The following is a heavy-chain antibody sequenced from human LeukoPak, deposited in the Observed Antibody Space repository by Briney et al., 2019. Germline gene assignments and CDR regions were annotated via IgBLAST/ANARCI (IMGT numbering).Heavy chain of an antibody. V-gene: IGHV3-30-3*01. CDR3: ARARGVSTGYRPIDY. CDR1: GFTFSGYA. Sequence: PGRSLRLSCAASGFTFSGYAMHWVRQAPGKGLEWVAVISYDGSNYYHTDSVKGRFSISRDNSKSTLYLQMNSLRAEDTAVYYCARARGVSTGYRPIDYWGQGTLVTVSS. D-gene: IGHD3-22*01. J-gene: IGHJ4*02. CDR2: ISYDGSNY.